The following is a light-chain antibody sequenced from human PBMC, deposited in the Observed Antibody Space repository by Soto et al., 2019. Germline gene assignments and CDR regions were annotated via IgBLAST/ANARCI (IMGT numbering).Light chain of an antibody. V-gene: IGKV1-5*01. J-gene: IGKJ1*01. CDR2: HAS. CDR1: QSITSW. Sequence: DIQMTQSPSTLSASVGDRVTITCRASQSITSWLAWYQQKPGKAPKVLIYHASPLESGVPSRFSGSGSGTEFTLTISSLPPDDFATYYCQQYNSYWTFGQGTKVEIK. CDR3: QQYNSYWT.